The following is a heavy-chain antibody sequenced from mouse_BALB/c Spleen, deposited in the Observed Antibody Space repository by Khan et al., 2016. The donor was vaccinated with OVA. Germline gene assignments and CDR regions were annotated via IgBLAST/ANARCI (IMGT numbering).Heavy chain of an antibody. Sequence: QVQLKESGPEVVRPGVAVKISCKGSADPFGDYAMHGVKQSHPKSLGGIGVISTYNGNPNYNQKFKGKATMTVDKSSSTAYMELARLTSEDSAIYYCARGDFLLRLRGMDYWGQGTSVTVSS. CDR2: ISTYNGNP. CDR3: ARGDFLLRLRGMDY. D-gene: IGHD1-1*01. V-gene: IGHV1S137*01. J-gene: IGHJ4*01. CDR1: ADPFGDYA.